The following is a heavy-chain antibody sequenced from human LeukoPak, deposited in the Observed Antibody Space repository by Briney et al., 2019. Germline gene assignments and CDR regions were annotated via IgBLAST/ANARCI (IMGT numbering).Heavy chain of an antibody. Sequence: ASVKVSCKASGYTFTGYYIHWVRQAPGQGLEWMGWINPHSGGTNYAQKFQGRVTMTRDTSISTAYMELSRLRSDDTAVYYCARAKWELDWGQGTLVTVSS. CDR2: INPHSGGT. CDR1: GYTFTGYY. D-gene: IGHD1-26*01. J-gene: IGHJ4*02. V-gene: IGHV1-2*02. CDR3: ARAKWELD.